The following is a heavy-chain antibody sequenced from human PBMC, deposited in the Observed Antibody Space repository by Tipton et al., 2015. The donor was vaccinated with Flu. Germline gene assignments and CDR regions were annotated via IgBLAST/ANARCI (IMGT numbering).Heavy chain of an antibody. V-gene: IGHV3-20*01. CDR1: GFTFSSYA. J-gene: IGHJ3*02. CDR3: ARDKLEPLSLRAGAAFDI. CDR2: INWNGGST. D-gene: IGHD1-1*01. Sequence: GSLRLSCAASGFTFSSYAVSWVRQAPGKGLEWVSGINWNGGSTGYADSVKGRFTISRDNAKNSLYLQMNSLRAEDTALYHCARDKLEPLSLRAGAAFDIWGQGTMVTVSS.